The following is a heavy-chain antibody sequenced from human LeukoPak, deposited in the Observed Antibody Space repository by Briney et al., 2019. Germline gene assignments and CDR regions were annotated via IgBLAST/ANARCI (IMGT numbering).Heavy chain of an antibody. Sequence: GASVKVSCKASGGTFSSYAISWVRQAPGQGLEWMGGIIPIFGTANYAQKFQGRVTITTDGSTSTAYMELSSLRSEDTAVYYCARDFGDYGDFYFDYWGQGTLVTVSS. CDR1: GGTFSSYA. J-gene: IGHJ4*02. CDR3: ARDFGDYGDFYFDY. D-gene: IGHD4-17*01. V-gene: IGHV1-69*05. CDR2: IIPIFGTA.